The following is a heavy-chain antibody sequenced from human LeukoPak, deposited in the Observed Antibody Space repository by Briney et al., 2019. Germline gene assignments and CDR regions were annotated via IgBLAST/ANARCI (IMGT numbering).Heavy chain of an antibody. V-gene: IGHV1-46*01. CDR3: ARDPKLAVAVSRIPPNDAFDI. Sequence: GASVTVSCTASGYTFTSYGISWVRQAPGQGLEWMGLINPSGGSTSYAQKFQGRVTMPRAMSTSTVYMELSSLRSEDTAVYYCARDPKLAVAVSRIPPNDAFDIWGQGTMVTVSS. CDR2: INPSGGST. CDR1: GYTFTSYG. D-gene: IGHD6-19*01. J-gene: IGHJ3*02.